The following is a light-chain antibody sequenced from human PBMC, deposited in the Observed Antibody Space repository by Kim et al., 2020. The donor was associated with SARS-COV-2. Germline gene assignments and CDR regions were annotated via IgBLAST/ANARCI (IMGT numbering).Light chain of an antibody. J-gene: IGKJ4*01. CDR3: QQRSNWTPVT. CDR1: QSVSSY. CDR2: DAS. Sequence: EIVLTQSPSTLSLSPGERATLSCRASQSVSSYLAWYQQKPGQAPRLLIYDASNRATGIPARFSGSGSGTDFTLTISSLEPEDFAVYYWQQRSNWTPVTFGGGTKVDIK. V-gene: IGKV3-11*01.